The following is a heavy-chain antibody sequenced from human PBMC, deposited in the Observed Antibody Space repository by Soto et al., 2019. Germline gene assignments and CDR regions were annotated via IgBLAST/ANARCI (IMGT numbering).Heavy chain of an antibody. J-gene: IGHJ4*02. D-gene: IGHD3-22*01. CDR1: GFTFSSYG. CDR2: IWYDGSNK. V-gene: IGHV3-33*01. CDR3: ARDYGYYASSAHGPFDY. Sequence: QVQLVESGGGVVQPGRSLRLSCAASGFTFSSYGMHWVRQAPGKGLEWVAVIWYDGSNKYYADSVKGRFTISRDNSKNTLYLQMNSLRAEDTAVYYCARDYGYYASSAHGPFDYWGQGTLVTVSS.